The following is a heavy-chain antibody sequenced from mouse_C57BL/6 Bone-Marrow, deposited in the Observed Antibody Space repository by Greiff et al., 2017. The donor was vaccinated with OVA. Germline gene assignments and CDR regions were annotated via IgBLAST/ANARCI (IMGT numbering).Heavy chain of an antibody. CDR3: ARLGTTVPWFAY. D-gene: IGHD2-14*01. J-gene: IGHJ3*01. V-gene: IGHV1-50*01. CDR2: IDPSDSYT. Sequence: VQLQQPGAELVKPGASVKLSCKASGYTFTSYWMQWVKQRPGQGLEWIGEIDPSDSYTNYNQKFKGKGTLTVDTTSITAYMQRSSLTSEASAFYDCARLGTTVPWFAYWGQGTLVTVSA. CDR1: GYTFTSYW.